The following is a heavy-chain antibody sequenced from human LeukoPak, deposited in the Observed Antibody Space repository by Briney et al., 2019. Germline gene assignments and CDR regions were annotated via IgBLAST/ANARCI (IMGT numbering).Heavy chain of an antibody. D-gene: IGHD3-10*01. CDR2: IYWDDDK. V-gene: IGHV2-5*02. Sequence: SGPTLVNPTQTLTLTCTFSGFSLSTSRVGVGWIRQPPGKALEWLAVIYWDDDKRHSPSLKSRLTITKDTSKNQVVLTMPNMDPVDTATYYCAHKEYYALGSLGDSFDYWGQGTLVTVSS. CDR1: GFSLSTSRVG. CDR3: AHKEYYALGSLGDSFDY. J-gene: IGHJ4*02.